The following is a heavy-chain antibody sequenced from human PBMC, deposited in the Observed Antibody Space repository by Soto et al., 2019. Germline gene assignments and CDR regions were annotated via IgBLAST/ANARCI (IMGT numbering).Heavy chain of an antibody. Sequence: PGKGQERIGYIYYSGSTYYNPSLKSRVTISVDTSKNQFSLKLSSVTAADTAVYYCFFFFQAEDGIRGTVPVSAFLLNRSSDL. J-gene: IGHJ2*01. CDR2: IYYSGST. CDR3: FFFFQAEDGIRGTVPVSAFLLNRSSDL. D-gene: IGHD1-1*01. V-gene: IGHV4-31*02.